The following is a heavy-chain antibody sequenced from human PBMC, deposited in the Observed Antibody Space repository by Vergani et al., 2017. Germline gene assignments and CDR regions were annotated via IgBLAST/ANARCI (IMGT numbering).Heavy chain of an antibody. J-gene: IGHJ4*02. V-gene: IGHV3-49*03. CDR2: IRSKAYGGTT. Sequence: EVQLLESGGGLVQPGRSLRLSCTASGFTFGDYAMSWFRQAPGKGLEWVGFIRSKAYGGTTEYAASVKGRFTISRDDSKSIAYLQMNSLKTEDTAVYYCTREYDYGDYVPTAYWGQGTLVTVSS. CDR1: GFTFGDYA. CDR3: TREYDYGDYVPTAY. D-gene: IGHD4-17*01.